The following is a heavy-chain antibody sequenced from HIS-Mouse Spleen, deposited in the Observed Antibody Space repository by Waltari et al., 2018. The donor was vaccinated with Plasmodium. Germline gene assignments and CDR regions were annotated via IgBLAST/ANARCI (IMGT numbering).Heavy chain of an antibody. CDR3: ARLRPLQWPSFGFDY. Sequence: QVQLQQWGAGLLKPSETLSLTCAVYGGSFSGYYWSWIRQPPGKGLEWIGEITHSGSTNYNPSLKSRVTISVDTSKNQFSLKLSSVTAADTAVYYCARLRPLQWPSFGFDYWGQGTLVTVSS. J-gene: IGHJ4*02. CDR2: ITHSGST. CDR1: GGSFSGYY. D-gene: IGHD6-19*01. V-gene: IGHV4-34*01.